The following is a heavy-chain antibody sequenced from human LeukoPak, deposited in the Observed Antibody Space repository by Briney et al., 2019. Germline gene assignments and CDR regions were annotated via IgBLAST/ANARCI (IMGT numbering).Heavy chain of an antibody. CDR2: IYVSGST. V-gene: IGHV4-4*07. D-gene: IGHD3-10*01. J-gene: IGHJ5*02. Sequence: SETLSLTCTVSGGSTTSYYWSWIRQPAGKGLEWIGRIYVSGSTTYNPSLKSRVTISLDTSKNQFSLKLRSVTAADTAVYYCARDSGTTGEVKFDPWGQGTLSPSPQ. CDR3: ARDSGTTGEVKFDP. CDR1: GGSTTSYY.